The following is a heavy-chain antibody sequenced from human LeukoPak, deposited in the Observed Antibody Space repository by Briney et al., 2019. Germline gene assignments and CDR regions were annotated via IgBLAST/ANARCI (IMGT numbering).Heavy chain of an antibody. V-gene: IGHV3-48*03. CDR1: GFTFSSSA. J-gene: IGHJ6*04. CDR3: AELGITMIEGV. Sequence: GGSLRLSCAASGFTFSSSAMSWVRQAPGKGLEWVSYISSSGSTIYYADSVKGRFTISRDNAKNSLYLQMNSLRAEDTAVYYCAELGITMIEGVWGKGTTVTISS. CDR2: ISSSGSTI. D-gene: IGHD3-22*01.